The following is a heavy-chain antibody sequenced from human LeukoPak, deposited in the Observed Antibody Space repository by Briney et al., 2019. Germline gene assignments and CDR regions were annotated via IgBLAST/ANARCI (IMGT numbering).Heavy chain of an antibody. CDR2: TYYRSKWYT. V-gene: IGHV6-1*01. D-gene: IGHD4-23*01. Sequence: SQTLSLTCAISGDSVSSKSTAWNWIRQSPSRGLEWLGRTYYRSKWYTGYAVPVKGRITINPDTSKNQFSLQLNSVTPEDTAVYYCVRLDGGDIDYWGQGTLVTVSS. J-gene: IGHJ4*02. CDR1: GDSVSSKSTA. CDR3: VRLDGGDIDY.